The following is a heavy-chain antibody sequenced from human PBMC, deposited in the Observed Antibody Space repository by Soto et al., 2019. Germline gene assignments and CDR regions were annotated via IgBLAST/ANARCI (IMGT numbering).Heavy chain of an antibody. Sequence: ASVKVSCKASGYTFTKYGVTWVRQAPGQGLEWMGWISPYNGYTYSAQKLQGRVTMTTDTSTSTAYMELRSLRSDDTAVYYCARYYYDSSGSRNFDYWGQGTLVTVSS. CDR3: ARYYYDSSGSRNFDY. J-gene: IGHJ4*02. V-gene: IGHV1-18*01. CDR1: GYTFTKYG. CDR2: ISPYNGYT. D-gene: IGHD3-22*01.